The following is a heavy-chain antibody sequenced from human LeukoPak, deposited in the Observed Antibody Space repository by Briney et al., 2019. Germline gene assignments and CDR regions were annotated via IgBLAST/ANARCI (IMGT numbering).Heavy chain of an antibody. J-gene: IGHJ4*02. CDR2: ISGSGGST. Sequence: GGSLRLSCAASGFTFSSYAMSWVRQAPGKGLEWVSAISGSGGSTYYADSVEGRFTISRDNSKNTLYLQMNSLRAEDTAVYYCAKVARYYGSGSQFDYWGQGTLVTVSS. V-gene: IGHV3-23*01. D-gene: IGHD3-10*01. CDR1: GFTFSSYA. CDR3: AKVARYYGSGSQFDY.